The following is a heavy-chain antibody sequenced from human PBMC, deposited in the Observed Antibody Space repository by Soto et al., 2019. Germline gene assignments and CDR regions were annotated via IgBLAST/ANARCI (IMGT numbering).Heavy chain of an antibody. Sequence: GGSLRLSCAASGFIFSSYSMNWVRQAPGKGLEWVSSISSDGSYIYYADSVKGRFTISRDSTKTSLYLRMNSLRAEDTAVYYCARVHYDFWTGSRDYFFDYWGRGTLVTVSS. CDR3: ARVHYDFWTGSRDYFFDY. CDR1: GFIFSSYS. J-gene: IGHJ4*02. V-gene: IGHV3-21*01. CDR2: ISSDGSYI. D-gene: IGHD3-3*01.